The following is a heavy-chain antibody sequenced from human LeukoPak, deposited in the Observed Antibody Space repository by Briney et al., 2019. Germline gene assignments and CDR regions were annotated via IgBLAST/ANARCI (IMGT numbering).Heavy chain of an antibody. CDR3: ARAERGGYSGYDYGMDL. V-gene: IGHV3-30*03. CDR1: GFTFSSYS. D-gene: IGHD5-12*01. Sequence: PGGSLRLSCAASGFTFSSYSMNWVRQAPGKGLEWVAVISYDGSNTYYADSVKGRFTISRDDSKNTLYLQMNSLRAEDTAVYYCARAERGGYSGYDYGMDLWGKGTTVTVSS. CDR2: ISYDGSNT. J-gene: IGHJ6*04.